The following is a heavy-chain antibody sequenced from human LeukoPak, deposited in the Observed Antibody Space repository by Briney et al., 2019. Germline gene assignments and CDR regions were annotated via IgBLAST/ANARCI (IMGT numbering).Heavy chain of an antibody. CDR1: GFTFSTYA. CDR3: AKDGSSSWYRYFDY. CDR2: ISGSGGST. D-gene: IGHD6-13*01. Sequence: GRSLRLSCAASGFTFSTYAMSWVRQAPGKGLEWVSTISGSGGSTYYADSVKGRFTISRDNSKNTLYLQMNSLRAEDTALYYCAKDGSSSWYRYFDYWGQGTLVTVSS. J-gene: IGHJ4*02. V-gene: IGHV3-23*01.